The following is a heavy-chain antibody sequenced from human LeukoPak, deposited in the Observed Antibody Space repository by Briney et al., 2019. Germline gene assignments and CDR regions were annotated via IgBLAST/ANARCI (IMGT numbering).Heavy chain of an antibody. CDR2: IYYSGST. J-gene: IGHJ6*03. CDR1: GGSISSYY. V-gene: IGHV4-59*01. Sequence: SETLSLTCTVSGGSISSYYWSWIRQPPGKGLEWIGYIYYSGSTNYNPSLKSRVTISVDTSKNQFSLKLSSVTAADTAVYYCARGIALIVVVPAAIVDYYYMDVWGKGTTVTVSS. D-gene: IGHD2-2*01. CDR3: ARGIALIVVVPAAIVDYYYMDV.